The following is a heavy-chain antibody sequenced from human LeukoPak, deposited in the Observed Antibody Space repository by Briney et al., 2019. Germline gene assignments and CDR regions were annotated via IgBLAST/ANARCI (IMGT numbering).Heavy chain of an antibody. D-gene: IGHD6-6*01. V-gene: IGHV4-38-2*02. CDR1: GYSISSGYY. CDR3: ARDGSSSWGNWFDP. Sequence: SSETLSLTCTVSGYSISSGYYWGWMRQPPGKGLEWIGSIYHSGSTYYNPSLKSRVTISVDTSKNQFSLKLSSVTAADTAVYYCARDGSSSWGNWFDPWGQGTLVTVSS. CDR2: IYHSGST. J-gene: IGHJ5*02.